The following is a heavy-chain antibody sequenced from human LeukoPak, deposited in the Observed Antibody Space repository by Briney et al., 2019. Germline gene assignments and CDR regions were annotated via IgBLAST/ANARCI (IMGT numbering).Heavy chain of an antibody. CDR3: AKDPQTYYYDSSGYSFDY. J-gene: IGHJ4*02. Sequence: GGSLRLSCAASGFTFSSYGMHWVRQAPGKGLEWVAFIRYDGSNKYYADSVKGRFTISRDNSKNTLYLQMNSLRAEDAAVYYCAKDPQTYYYDSSGYSFDYWGQGTLVTVSS. CDR2: IRYDGSNK. D-gene: IGHD3-22*01. CDR1: GFTFSSYG. V-gene: IGHV3-30*02.